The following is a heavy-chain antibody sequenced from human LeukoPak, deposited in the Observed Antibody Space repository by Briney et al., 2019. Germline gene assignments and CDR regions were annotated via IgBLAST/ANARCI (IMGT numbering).Heavy chain of an antibody. CDR3: GRERGPAGVMITFGGVIWFDP. Sequence: ADTLSLTCTVSGHSISSYYWSGLRQPAGEAGEGSGRIYTSWSTNYNPFLKSRVPMSVDTSKNQFSLKMSSVTAADTAVYYCGRERGPAGVMITFGGVIWFDPWGQGTLVTVSS. J-gene: IGHJ5*02. CDR1: GHSISSYY. V-gene: IGHV4-4*07. CDR2: IYTSWST. D-gene: IGHD3-16*01.